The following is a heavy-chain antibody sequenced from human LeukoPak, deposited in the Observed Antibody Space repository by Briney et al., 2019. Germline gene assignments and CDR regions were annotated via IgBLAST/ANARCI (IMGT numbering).Heavy chain of an antibody. J-gene: IGHJ4*02. CDR1: GFTFSSYG. V-gene: IGHV3-33*01. D-gene: IGHD3-10*01. Sequence: GGSLRLSCAASGFTFSSYGMHWVRQAPGKGLEWVAVVWFDGSNKYYADSVKGRFTISRDNSKNTLYLQMNSLRAEDTAVYYCATAVGPYDYWGQGTLVTVSS. CDR2: VWFDGSNK. CDR3: ATAVGPYDY.